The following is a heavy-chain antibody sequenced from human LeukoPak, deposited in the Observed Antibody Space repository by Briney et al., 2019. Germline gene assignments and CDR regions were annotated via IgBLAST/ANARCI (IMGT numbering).Heavy chain of an antibody. J-gene: IGHJ3*02. Sequence: SETLSLTCTVSGGSISSSSYYWGWIRQPPGKGLEWIGGIYYSGSTYYNPSLKSRVTISVDTSKNQFSLKLSSVTAADTAVYYCARHRMYYYDSSGSGVADAFDIWGQGTMVTVSS. D-gene: IGHD3-22*01. CDR2: IYYSGST. CDR1: GGSISSSSYY. V-gene: IGHV4-39*01. CDR3: ARHRMYYYDSSGSGVADAFDI.